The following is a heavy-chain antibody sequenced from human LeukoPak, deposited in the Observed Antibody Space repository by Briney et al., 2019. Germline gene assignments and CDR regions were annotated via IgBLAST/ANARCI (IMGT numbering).Heavy chain of an antibody. Sequence: SQTLSLTCTVSGGSISSGGYYWRWIRQHPGKGLEWIGYIYYSGSTYYNPSLRSRVTISVDTSKNQFSLKLSSVTAADTAVYYCATTPPYGDYVWFDPWGQGTLVTVSS. CDR3: ATTPPYGDYVWFDP. J-gene: IGHJ5*02. CDR2: IYYSGST. V-gene: IGHV4-31*03. D-gene: IGHD4-17*01. CDR1: GGSISSGGYY.